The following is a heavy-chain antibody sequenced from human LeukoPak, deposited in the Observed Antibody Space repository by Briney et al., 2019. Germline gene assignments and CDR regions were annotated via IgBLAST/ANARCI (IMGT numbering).Heavy chain of an antibody. CDR2: ISSNGGST. Sequence: GGSPRLSCAASGFTFSSYAMHWVRQAPGKGLEYVSAISSNGGSTYYANSVKGRFTISRDNSKNTLYLQMGSLRAEDMAVYYCARDGTFDFWSGSDGMDVWGQGTTVTVSS. V-gene: IGHV3-64*01. D-gene: IGHD3-3*01. J-gene: IGHJ6*02. CDR1: GFTFSSYA. CDR3: ARDGTFDFWSGSDGMDV.